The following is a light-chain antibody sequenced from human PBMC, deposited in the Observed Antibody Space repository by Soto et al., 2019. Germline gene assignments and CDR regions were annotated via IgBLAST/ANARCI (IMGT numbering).Light chain of an antibody. V-gene: IGKV1-17*01. Sequence: DIQMTQSPSSLSASVGDRVTITCRASQGIRKDLGWYQQKPGKAPQCLIYAVSSLHSGVPSRFSGSGSGTEITLTISSLQPEDSATYYCLQHNSYPLTFGGGTKVEIK. CDR3: LQHNSYPLT. J-gene: IGKJ4*01. CDR2: AVS. CDR1: QGIRKD.